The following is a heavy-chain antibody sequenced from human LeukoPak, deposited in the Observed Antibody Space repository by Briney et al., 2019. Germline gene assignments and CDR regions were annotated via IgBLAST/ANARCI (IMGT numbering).Heavy chain of an antibody. CDR3: AKTWRGSSWSFDY. D-gene: IGHD6-13*01. V-gene: IGHV3-53*01. CDR2: IYSGGST. J-gene: IGHJ4*02. Sequence: GGSLRLSCAASGFTVSSNYMSWVRQAPGKGLEWVSVIYSGGSTYYADSVKGRFTISRDNSKNTLDLQMNSLRAEDTAVYYCAKTWRGSSWSFDYWGQGTLVTVSS. CDR1: GFTVSSNY.